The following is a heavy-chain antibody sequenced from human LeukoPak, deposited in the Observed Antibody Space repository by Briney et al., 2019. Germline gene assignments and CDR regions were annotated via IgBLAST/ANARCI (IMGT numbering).Heavy chain of an antibody. Sequence: PSETLSLTCTVSVDSINNYYWSWIRQPPGKGLEWIGYIHYSGTTTYNPSLKSRVTISLGTSKIQFSLKLSSVTTADTAVYYCVRSHGAYWGQGILVTVSS. CDR3: VRSHGAY. D-gene: IGHD4/OR15-4a*01. V-gene: IGHV4-59*01. CDR2: IHYSGTT. CDR1: VDSINNYY. J-gene: IGHJ4*02.